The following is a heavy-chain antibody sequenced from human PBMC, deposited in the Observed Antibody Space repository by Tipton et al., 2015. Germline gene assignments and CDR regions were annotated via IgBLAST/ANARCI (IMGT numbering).Heavy chain of an antibody. V-gene: IGHV4-59*01. CDR3: ARAYTDSGYYLRY. CDR1: GGSISSYY. CDR2: IYYSGST. D-gene: IGHD3-22*01. Sequence: LRLSCTVSGGSISSYYWSWIRQPPGKGLEWIGYIYYSGSTNYNPSLKSRVTISVDTSKNRFSLKLSSVTADDTAVYYCARAYTDSGYYLRYWGQGTLVTVSS. J-gene: IGHJ4*02.